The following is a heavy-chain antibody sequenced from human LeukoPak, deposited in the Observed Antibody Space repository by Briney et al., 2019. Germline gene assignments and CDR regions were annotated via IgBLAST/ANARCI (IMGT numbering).Heavy chain of an antibody. V-gene: IGHV3-23*01. D-gene: IGHD3-3*02. J-gene: IGHJ6*02. Sequence: GGSLRLSCAASGFTFSSYAMSWVRQAPGKGLEWVSAISGSGGSTYYADSVKGRFTISRDNSKNTLFLQMDSLRAEDTAVYYCARDLAGMDVWGQGTTVTVSS. CDR1: GFTFSSYA. CDR3: ARDLAGMDV. CDR2: ISGSGGST.